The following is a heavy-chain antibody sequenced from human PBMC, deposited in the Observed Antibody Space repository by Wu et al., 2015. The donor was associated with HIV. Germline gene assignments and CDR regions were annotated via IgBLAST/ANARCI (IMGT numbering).Heavy chain of an antibody. CDR1: GYIFTSYY. CDR2: INPSVGST. D-gene: IGHD3-22*01. J-gene: IGHJ5*02. CDR3: ARGGQLLGYYDSSGYFWWFDP. Sequence: QVHLVQSGAEVRKPGASVKVSCKASGYIFTSYYMHWVRQAPGQGLEWMGIINPSVGSTSYAQKFQGRVTMTRDTSTSTVYMELSSLRSEDTAVYYCARGGQLLGYYDSSGYFWWFDPWGQGTLVTVSS. V-gene: IGHV1-46*01.